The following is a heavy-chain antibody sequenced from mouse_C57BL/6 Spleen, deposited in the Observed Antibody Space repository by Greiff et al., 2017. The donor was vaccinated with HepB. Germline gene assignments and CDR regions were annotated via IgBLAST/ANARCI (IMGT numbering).Heavy chain of an antibody. V-gene: IGHV1-26*01. D-gene: IGHD2-3*01. Sequence: EVQLQQSGPELVKPGASVKISCKASGYTFTDYYMNWVKQSHGKSLEWIGDINPNNGGTSYNQKFKGKATLTVDKSSSTAYMELRSLTSEDSAVFYCARLRLLRDYVDYWGQGTTLTVSS. CDR2: INPNNGGT. J-gene: IGHJ2*01. CDR3: ARLRLLRDYVDY. CDR1: GYTFTDYY.